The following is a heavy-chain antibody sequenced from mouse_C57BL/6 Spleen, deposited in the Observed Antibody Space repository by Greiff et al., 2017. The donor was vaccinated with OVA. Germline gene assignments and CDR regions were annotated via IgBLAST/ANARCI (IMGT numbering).Heavy chain of an antibody. V-gene: IGHV1-50*01. D-gene: IGHD1-1*01. J-gene: IGHJ1*03. Sequence: QVQLQQPGAELVKPGASVKLSCKASGYTFTSYWMQWVKQRPGQGLEWIGEIDPSDSYTNYNQKFKGKATLTVDTSSSTAYMQLSSLTSEDSAVYDCARAYGGSYTRYFDVWGTGTTVTVSS. CDR1: GYTFTSYW. CDR3: ARAYGGSYTRYFDV. CDR2: IDPSDSYT.